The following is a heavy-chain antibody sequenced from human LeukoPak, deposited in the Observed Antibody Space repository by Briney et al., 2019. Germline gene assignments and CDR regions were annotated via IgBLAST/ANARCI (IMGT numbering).Heavy chain of an antibody. CDR2: IYYSGST. J-gene: IGHJ4*02. D-gene: IGHD5-18*01. CDR3: AREYSYGSSYYFDY. V-gene: IGHV4-39*07. CDR1: GGSVSSSTYY. Sequence: SETLSLTCTVSGGSVSSSTYYWGWIRQPPGKGLEWIGSIYYSGSTYYNLSLKSRVTISLDTSKNQFSLKLSSVTAADTAVYYCAREYSYGSSYYFDYWGQGTLVTVSS.